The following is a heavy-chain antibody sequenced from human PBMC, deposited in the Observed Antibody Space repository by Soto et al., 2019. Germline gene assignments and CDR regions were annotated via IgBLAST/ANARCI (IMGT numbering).Heavy chain of an antibody. CDR3: ASGITIFGVVIIPFDY. CDR1: GGTFSSYA. J-gene: IGHJ4*02. Sequence: SVKVSCKASGGTFSSYAISWVRQAPGQGLEWMGGIIPIFGTANYAQKFQGRVTITADKSTSTAYMELSSLRSEDTAVYYCASGITIFGVVIIPFDYWGQGTLVIVSS. V-gene: IGHV1-69*06. CDR2: IIPIFGTA. D-gene: IGHD3-3*01.